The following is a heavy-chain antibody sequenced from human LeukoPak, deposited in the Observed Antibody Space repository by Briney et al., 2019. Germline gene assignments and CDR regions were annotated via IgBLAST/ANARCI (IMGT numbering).Heavy chain of an antibody. J-gene: IGHJ4*02. CDR1: GLTFSNYE. CDR2: ISGSGSTI. V-gene: IGHV3-48*03. CDR3: ARVRSGYSHENYFDY. Sequence: GGSLRLSCAASGLTFSNYEMNWVRQAPGEGLEWASYISGSGSTIYYADSVKGRLTISTDNAKDSLYMQMSSLRAEDTAVYYCARVRSGYSHENYFDYWGQGTLVTVSS. D-gene: IGHD5-18*01.